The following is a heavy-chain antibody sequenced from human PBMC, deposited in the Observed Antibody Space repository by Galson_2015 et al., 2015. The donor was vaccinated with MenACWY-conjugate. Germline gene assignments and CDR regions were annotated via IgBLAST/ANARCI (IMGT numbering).Heavy chain of an antibody. Sequence: SLRLSCAAPGSTFPNTWLHWGRQPPGKGLEWVSYIKADGSFSHYAASVKGRFTISTDNAKNMVHLQMDGLVDDDTVVYFCARDNNWSFDSWGQGTLVTVSS. CDR1: GSTFPNTW. CDR2: IKADGSFS. D-gene: IGHD1-1*01. V-gene: IGHV3-74*01. J-gene: IGHJ4*02. CDR3: ARDNNWSFDS.